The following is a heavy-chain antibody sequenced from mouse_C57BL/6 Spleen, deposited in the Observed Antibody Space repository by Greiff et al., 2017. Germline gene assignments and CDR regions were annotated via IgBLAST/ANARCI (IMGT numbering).Heavy chain of an antibody. CDR3: AREHDEGFAD. Sequence: EVQLVESGGGLVKPGGSLKLSCAASGFTFSSYAMSWVRQTPEKRLEWVATISDGGSYTYYPGNVKGRFTISRDNAKNNLYLQMSHLKSEDTAMYYCAREHDEGFADWGQGTLVTVSA. V-gene: IGHV5-4*01. J-gene: IGHJ3*01. D-gene: IGHD2-12*01. CDR2: ISDGGSYT. CDR1: GFTFSSYA.